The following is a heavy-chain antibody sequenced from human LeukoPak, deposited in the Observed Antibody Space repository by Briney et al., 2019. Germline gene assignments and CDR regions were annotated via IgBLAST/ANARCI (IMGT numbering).Heavy chain of an antibody. J-gene: IGHJ6*03. CDR3: AKGSESGYSYGYYYYYYMDV. D-gene: IGHD5-18*01. CDR1: GFTFSSYA. Sequence: PGGSLRLSCAASGFTFSSYAMSWVRQAPGKGLEWVSAISGSGGSTYYADSVKGRFTISRDNSKNTLYLQMNSLRAEDTAVYYCAKGSESGYSYGYYYYYYMDVWGKGTTVTVSS. V-gene: IGHV3-23*01. CDR2: ISGSGGST.